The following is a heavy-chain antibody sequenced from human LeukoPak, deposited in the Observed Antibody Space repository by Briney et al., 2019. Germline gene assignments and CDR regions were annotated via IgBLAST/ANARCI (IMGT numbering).Heavy chain of an antibody. Sequence: GGSLRLSCVASEFTFSDYVMTWVRRAPGKGLEWVSSISVSGVKTYYADSVKGRFTISRDNSKNTLYLQMNGLGAEDSALYYCARGSINWDGYKGGLDPWGQGILVTVSS. J-gene: IGHJ5*02. CDR1: EFTFSDYV. CDR3: ARGSINWDGYKGGLDP. CDR2: ISVSGVKT. V-gene: IGHV3-23*01. D-gene: IGHD5-24*01.